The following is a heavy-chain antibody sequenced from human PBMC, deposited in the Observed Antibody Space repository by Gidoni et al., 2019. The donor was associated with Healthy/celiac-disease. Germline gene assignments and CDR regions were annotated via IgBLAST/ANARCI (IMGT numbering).Heavy chain of an antibody. Sequence: EVQLVESGGGLVQPGGSLRLSCAASGFTVSSNYMSWVRQAPGKGLEWVSVIYSGGSTYYADAVKGRFTISRDNSKNTLYLQMNSLRAEDTAVYYCASGGSGYYAEGCPYWGQGTLVTVSS. CDR2: IYSGGST. CDR3: ASGGSGYYAEGCPY. CDR1: GFTVSSNY. V-gene: IGHV3-66*01. D-gene: IGHD3-3*01. J-gene: IGHJ4*02.